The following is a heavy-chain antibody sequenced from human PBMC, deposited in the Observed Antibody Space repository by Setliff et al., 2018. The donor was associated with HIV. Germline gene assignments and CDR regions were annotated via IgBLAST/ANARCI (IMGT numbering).Heavy chain of an antibody. CDR2: IWYDGSNK. CDR1: GFNFSTYD. J-gene: IGHJ4*02. V-gene: IGHV3-33*01. CDR3: ARVAGTTFPYYFDY. Sequence: PGGSLRLSCAASGFNFSTYDMHWVRQAPGKGLEWVAVIWYDGSNKYYADSVKGRFTISRDNSKNTLYLQMNSLRAEDTAVYYCARVAGTTFPYYFDYWGQGTLVTVSS. D-gene: IGHD1-7*01.